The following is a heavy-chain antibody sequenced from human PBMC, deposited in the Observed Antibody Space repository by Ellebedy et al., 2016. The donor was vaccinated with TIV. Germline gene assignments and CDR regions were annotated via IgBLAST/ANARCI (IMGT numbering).Heavy chain of an antibody. Sequence: PGGSLRLSCAASGFTFSSYAMTWVRQAPGKGLEWVSGIVGSGAQKYADYVKGRFTISRDNSKSTLDLQMNSLRAEDTAVYFCAKDRTPGDGYWVFDYWGQGTLVTVSS. CDR3: AKDRTPGDGYWVFDY. J-gene: IGHJ4*02. D-gene: IGHD5-18*01. CDR1: GFTFSSYA. V-gene: IGHV3-23*01. CDR2: IVGSGAQ.